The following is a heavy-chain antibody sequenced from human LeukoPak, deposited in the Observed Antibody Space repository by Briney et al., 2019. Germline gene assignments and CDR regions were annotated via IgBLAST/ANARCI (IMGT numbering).Heavy chain of an antibody. CDR3: ARIYFDHAFDI. D-gene: IGHD3-9*01. CDR2: IYSGGST. Sequence: GGSLRLSCAASGFTFSDYYMSWVRQAPGKGLEWVSGIYSGGSTYYADSVKGRLTISRDNSKNTLYLQMNSLRAEDTAVHYCARIYFDHAFDIWGQGTMVTVSS. CDR1: GFTFSDYY. V-gene: IGHV3-53*01. J-gene: IGHJ3*02.